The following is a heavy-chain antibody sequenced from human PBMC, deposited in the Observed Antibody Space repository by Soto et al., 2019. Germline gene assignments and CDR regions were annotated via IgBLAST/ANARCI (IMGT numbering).Heavy chain of an antibody. CDR2: IWYDGSNK. V-gene: IGHV3-33*01. D-gene: IGHD1-26*01. CDR1: GFTFSSYG. CDR3: ARAKSGSSSQYYYYGMDV. Sequence: QVQLVESGGGVVQPGRSLRLSCAASGFTFSSYGMHWVRQAPGKGLEWVAVIWYDGSNKYYADSVKGRFTISRDNSKNTLYLQMNSLRAEDTAVYYCARAKSGSSSQYYYYGMDVWGPGTTVTVSS. J-gene: IGHJ6*02.